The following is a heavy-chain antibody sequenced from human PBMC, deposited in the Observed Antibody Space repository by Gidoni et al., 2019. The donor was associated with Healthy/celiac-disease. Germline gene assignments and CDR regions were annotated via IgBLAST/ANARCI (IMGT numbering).Heavy chain of an antibody. J-gene: IGHJ6*02. CDR3: ARSAYCGGDCPDYYYYYGMDV. Sequence: EVQLVESGGGLVQPGGSLRLSGAASGCTGSSYWMHWVRQAPGKGLVWVSRINRDVSSTRYADSVKGRFTISRYNAKNTLYLQMNSLRAEDTAVYYCARSAYCGGDCPDYYYYYGMDVWGQGTTVTVSS. D-gene: IGHD2-21*01. CDR1: GCTGSSYW. CDR2: INRDVSST. V-gene: IGHV3-74*01.